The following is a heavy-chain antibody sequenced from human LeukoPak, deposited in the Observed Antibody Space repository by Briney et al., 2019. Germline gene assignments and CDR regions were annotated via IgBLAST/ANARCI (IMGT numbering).Heavy chain of an antibody. CDR1: GFTFTSYW. D-gene: IGHD5-18*01. V-gene: IGHV3-7*01. CDR2: IKQDGSEK. CDR3: ARDWGTAMVSDAFDI. Sequence: GGSLRLSCAASGFTFTSYWMSWVRQAPGMGLEWVANIKQDGSEKFYVDSVKGRFTISRDNAKNSLYLQMNSLRAEDTAVYYCARDWGTAMVSDAFDIWGQGTMVTVSS. J-gene: IGHJ3*02.